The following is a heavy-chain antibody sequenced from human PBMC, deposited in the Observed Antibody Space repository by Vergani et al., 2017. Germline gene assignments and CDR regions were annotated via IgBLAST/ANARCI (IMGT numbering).Heavy chain of an antibody. D-gene: IGHD2-2*01. CDR2: IYYSGST. V-gene: IGHV4-59*01. Sequence: QVQLQESGPGLVKPSETLSLTCTVSGGSISSYYWSWIRQPPGKGLEWIGYIYYSGSTNYNPSLKSRVTISVDTSKNRFSLKLSSVTAADPGVYYCASSVVVPAAAFDYWGQGTLVTVSS. CDR1: GGSISSYY. J-gene: IGHJ4*02. CDR3: ASSVVVPAAAFDY.